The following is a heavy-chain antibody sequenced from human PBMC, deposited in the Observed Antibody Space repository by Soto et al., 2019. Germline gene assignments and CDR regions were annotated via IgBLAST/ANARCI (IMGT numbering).Heavy chain of an antibody. CDR2: IYSGGNT. CDR1: GFSVSSNY. CDR3: ARDSTWIPYYHYGMEV. J-gene: IGHJ6*02. V-gene: IGHV3-53*01. D-gene: IGHD5-18*01. Sequence: EVQLVESGGGLIQPGGSLRLSCAASGFSVSSNYMSWVRQAPGKGLELVSVIYSGGNTHYADSVKGRFTISRDNSKNTLYLQMNSLRAEDTAVYYCARDSTWIPYYHYGMEVWGQGTTVTVSS.